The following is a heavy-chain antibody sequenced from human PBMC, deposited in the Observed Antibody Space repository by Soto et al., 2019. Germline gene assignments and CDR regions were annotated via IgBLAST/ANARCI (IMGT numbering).Heavy chain of an antibody. J-gene: IGHJ5*02. D-gene: IGHD3-16*01. CDR1: VFRISSYG. V-gene: IGHV3-30*18. Sequence: VGSLRLPYAASVFRISSYGMHWVRQSPGKGLEWVAVISDDGTKKFYADSVKGLFTISRDNSKNTLYLLMEGLRDEDMAVYYCAKASLLLQGYLPSWAQGTPVTGTS. CDR2: ISDDGTKK. CDR3: AKASLLLQGYLPS.